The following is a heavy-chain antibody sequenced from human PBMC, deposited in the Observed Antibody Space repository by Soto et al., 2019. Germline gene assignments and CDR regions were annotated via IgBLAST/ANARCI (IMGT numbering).Heavy chain of an antibody. CDR2: ISAHTGSS. V-gene: IGHV1-18*01. D-gene: IGHD3-22*01. CDR3: AMAFFYLSSDSRGYSFDAFDF. CDR1: GYTFTSSG. J-gene: IGHJ3*01. Sequence: QVQLVQSGAEVKKPGASVKVSCKASGYTFTSSGMSWVRQAPGQGLEWMGWISAHTGSSEYAQRFQVRVTMTTDRSTSTAYMELRSLRSDDTAVYYCAMAFFYLSSDSRGYSFDAFDFWGPGTLVTVSS.